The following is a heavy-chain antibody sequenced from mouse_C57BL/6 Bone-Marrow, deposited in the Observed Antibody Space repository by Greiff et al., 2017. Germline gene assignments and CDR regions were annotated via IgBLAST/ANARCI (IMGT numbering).Heavy chain of an antibody. CDR2: INPGSGGT. CDR1: GYAFTNYL. V-gene: IGHV1-54*01. D-gene: IGHD1-1*01. CDR3: AREEYYGSSYWYCDV. J-gene: IGHJ1*03. Sequence: QVQLQQSGAELVRPGTSVKVSCKASGYAFTNYLMEWVQQRPGQGLEWIGVINPGSGGTNYNEKFKGKATLTADKSSSTAYMQLSSLTSEDSAVYCCAREEYYGSSYWYCDVWGTGTTVTVSS.